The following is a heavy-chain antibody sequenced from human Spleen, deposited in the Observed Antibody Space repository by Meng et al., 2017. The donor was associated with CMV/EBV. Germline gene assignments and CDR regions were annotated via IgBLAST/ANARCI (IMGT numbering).Heavy chain of an antibody. CDR1: GGSMSHSSYY. V-gene: IGHV4-39*07. J-gene: IGHJ4*02. CDR3: ARDRTTYFDY. CDR2: INYSGST. D-gene: IGHD1-7*01. Sequence: SETLSLTCTVSGGSMSHSSYYWGWIRQPPGKGLEWIGNINYSGSTYYNPSLKSRITVSVDTSKKQFSLKLSSVTAADTAVYYCARDRTTYFDYWGQGTLVTVSS.